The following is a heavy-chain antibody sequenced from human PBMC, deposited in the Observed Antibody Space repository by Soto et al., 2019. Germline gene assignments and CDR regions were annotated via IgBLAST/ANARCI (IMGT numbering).Heavy chain of an antibody. CDR1: NGYISSYY. CDR2: IYFNENT. J-gene: IGHJ4*02. CDR3: ARGPSYSYIVVVVAASSLTFDY. V-gene: IGHV4-59*01. D-gene: IGHD2-15*01. Sequence: SETLSLTCTVSNGYISSYYWSWIRQPPGKGLEWIGYIYFNENTSYNPSLKSRVTISVDTSKSQFSLKLTSVTAADTAVYYCARGPSYSYIVVVVAASSLTFDYWGQGTLVTVSS.